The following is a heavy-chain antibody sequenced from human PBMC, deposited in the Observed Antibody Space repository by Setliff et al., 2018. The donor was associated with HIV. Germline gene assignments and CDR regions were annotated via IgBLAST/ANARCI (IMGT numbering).Heavy chain of an antibody. CDR2: INPNNGGT. V-gene: IGHV1-2*02. CDR3: ARDDEMGTVTEHYYYGMGV. CDR1: GYTFTGYY. Sequence: ASVKVSCKASGYTFTGYYVHWVRQAPGQGLEWMGWINPNNGGTNYAQKFQGRVTMTRDTSISTAYMELNRLRSDDTAVYYCARDDEMGTVTEHYYYGMGVWGQGATVTVSS. D-gene: IGHD4-4*01. J-gene: IGHJ6*02.